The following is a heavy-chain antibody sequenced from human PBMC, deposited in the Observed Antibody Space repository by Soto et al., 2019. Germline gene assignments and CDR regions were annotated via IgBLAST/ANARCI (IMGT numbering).Heavy chain of an antibody. D-gene: IGHD3-3*01. J-gene: IGHJ3*01. CDR1: GFTFSSYD. V-gene: IGHV3-23*01. CDR3: AKEDDAWTNGHFNV. CDR2: IDVGGGSA. Sequence: EVRLLESGGGLVQPGGSLRLSCAASGFTFSSYDMSWVRQAPGKGLEWVSGIDVGGGSAYYADSVKGRFTIYRDNSKNTLHLQLNSLRSEDTAIYYCAKEDDAWTNGHFNVWGQGTVVTVSS.